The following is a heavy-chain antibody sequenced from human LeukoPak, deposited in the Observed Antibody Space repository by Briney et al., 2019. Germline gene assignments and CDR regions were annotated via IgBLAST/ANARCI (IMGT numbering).Heavy chain of an antibody. CDR1: GFTVSSNY. Sequence: GGSLRLSCAASGFTVSSNYMSWVRQAPGKGLEWVSVIYSGGSTYYADSVKGRFTISRDNSKKSVDLQMNSLRGDDTAVYYCAKDYFDTIGYTDYWGQGILVTVAS. CDR3: AKDYFDTIGYTDY. CDR2: IYSGGST. J-gene: IGHJ4*02. V-gene: IGHV3-66*01. D-gene: IGHD3-22*01.